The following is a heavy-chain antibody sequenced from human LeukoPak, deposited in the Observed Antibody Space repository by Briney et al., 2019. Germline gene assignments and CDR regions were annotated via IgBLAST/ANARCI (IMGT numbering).Heavy chain of an antibody. J-gene: IGHJ3*02. CDR1: GLTFSSFW. V-gene: IGHV3-23*01. CDR3: AKTPRRGAFEI. Sequence: GGSLRLSCAASGLTFSSFWMHWVRRAPGKGLEWVSVISGSGGTAYYADSVKGRFTISRDNSKNTVNLQMNSLRAEDTALYYCAKTPRRGAFEIWGQGTMVTVSS. D-gene: IGHD2-15*01. CDR2: ISGSGGTA.